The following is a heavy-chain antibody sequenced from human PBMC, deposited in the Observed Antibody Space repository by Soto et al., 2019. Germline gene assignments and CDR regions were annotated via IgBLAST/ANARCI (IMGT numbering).Heavy chain of an antibody. CDR2: ISASGGST. J-gene: IGHJ4*02. V-gene: IGHV3-23*01. CDR3: AKEPTATVNCDF. Sequence: EVQVLESGGGLVQPGGSLRLSCAASGFTFSSYDMNWIRQAPGKGLEWVSGISASGGSTHYADSVKGRFTICRDNSKNTLYLQMNSLRAEDTAVYYCAKEPTATVNCDFWGQGTLVTVSS. D-gene: IGHD4-17*01. CDR1: GFTFSSYD.